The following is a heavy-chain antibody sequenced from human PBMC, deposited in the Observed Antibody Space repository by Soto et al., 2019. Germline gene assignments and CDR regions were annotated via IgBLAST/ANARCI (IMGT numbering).Heavy chain of an antibody. D-gene: IGHD3-3*01. J-gene: IGHJ6*02. CDR2: ISGSGGST. Sequence: PGGSLRLSCAASGFTFSSYAMSWVRQAPGKGLEWVSAISGSGGSTYYADSVKGRFAISRDNSKNTLYLQMNSLRAEDTAVYYCEKEEGGITIFGAPDYYYYYGMDVWGQGTTVTVSS. CDR3: EKEEGGITIFGAPDYYYYYGMDV. V-gene: IGHV3-23*01. CDR1: GFTFSSYA.